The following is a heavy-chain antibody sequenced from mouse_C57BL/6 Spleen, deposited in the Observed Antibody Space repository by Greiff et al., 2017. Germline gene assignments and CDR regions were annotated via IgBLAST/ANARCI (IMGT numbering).Heavy chain of an antibody. D-gene: IGHD2-5*01. V-gene: IGHV5-9*01. CDR2: ISGGGGNT. J-gene: IGHJ3*01. CDR1: GFTFSSYT. CDR3: ARQGGYYSNYEFAY. Sequence: EVKLVESGGGLVKPGGSLKLSCAASGFTFSSYTMSWVRQTPEKRLEWVATISGGGGNTYYPDSVTGRFTISSDNAKNTLYLQMSSRRSEDTALYYCARQGGYYSNYEFAYWGQGTLVTVAA.